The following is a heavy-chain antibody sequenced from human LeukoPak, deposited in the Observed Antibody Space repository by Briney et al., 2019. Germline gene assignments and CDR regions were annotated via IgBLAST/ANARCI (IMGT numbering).Heavy chain of an antibody. D-gene: IGHD5-24*01. V-gene: IGHV3-53*01. CDR1: GFTVSNNY. CDR2: IYSGGST. Sequence: GGSLRLSCVVSGFTVSNNYMSWVRQAPRKGLEWVSLIYSGGSTYYADSVKGRFTISRDNSKNTVHLQMNSLRAEDTAMYYCARRDDHNGRDYWGQGTLVTVSS. J-gene: IGHJ4*02. CDR3: ARRDDHNGRDY.